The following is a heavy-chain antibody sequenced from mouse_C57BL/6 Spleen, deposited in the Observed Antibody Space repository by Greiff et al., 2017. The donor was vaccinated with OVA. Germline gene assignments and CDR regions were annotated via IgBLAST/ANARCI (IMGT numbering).Heavy chain of an antibody. D-gene: IGHD1-1*01. CDR1: GYTFTSYW. Sequence: QVQLQQPGAELVMPGASVKLSCKASGYTFTSYWMHWVKQRPGQGLEWIGVINPNYGTTSYNQKFKGKATLTVDQSSSTAYMQLNSLTSEDSAVYYCARQDYYGSSPMDYWGQGTSVTVSS. V-gene: IGHV1-69*01. CDR3: ARQDYYGSSPMDY. CDR2: INPNYGTT. J-gene: IGHJ4*01.